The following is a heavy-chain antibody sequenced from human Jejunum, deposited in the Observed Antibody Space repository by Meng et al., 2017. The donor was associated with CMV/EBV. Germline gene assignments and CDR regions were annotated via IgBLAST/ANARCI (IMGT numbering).Heavy chain of an antibody. CDR2: ININTGNP. Sequence: GWLVTFGFDFDKPGDFVEVAWQAAGYTLTSYSMNWVRHAPGQGLEWMGWININTGNPTYAQGFTGRFVFSLDTSVSTAYLQIDSLKADDTAVYYCARGNGWRFDYWGQGTLVTVSS. CDR1: GYTLTSYS. D-gene: IGHD6-19*01. J-gene: IGHJ4*02. V-gene: IGHV7-4-1*01. CDR3: ARGNGWRFDY.